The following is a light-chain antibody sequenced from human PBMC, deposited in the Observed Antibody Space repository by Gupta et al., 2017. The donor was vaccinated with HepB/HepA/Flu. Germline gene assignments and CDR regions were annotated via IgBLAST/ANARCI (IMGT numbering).Light chain of an antibody. CDR2: QDS. J-gene: IGLJ2*01. V-gene: IGLV3-1*01. CDR3: QAWDSSTDVV. CDR1: KLGDKY. Sequence: SYELTQPPSVSVSPGQTASITCSGDKLGDKYACWYQQKPGQSPVLVSYQDSKRPSGIPERFSGSNSGNTATLTISGTQAMDEAYYYCQAWDSSTDVVFGGGTKLTVL.